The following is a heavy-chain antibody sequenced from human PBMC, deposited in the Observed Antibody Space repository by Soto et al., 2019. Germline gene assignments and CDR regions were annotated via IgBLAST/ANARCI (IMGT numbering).Heavy chain of an antibody. CDR2: INPSRGTT. Sequence: ASVKVSCKASGYTFITYLMHWVRQAPGQGLEWMGVINPSRGTTTYAQKFQDRVTMTRDTSASTVYMELSSLRSEDTAMYYCARSYISSSYWFDSWGQGTLVTVSS. V-gene: IGHV1-46*03. D-gene: IGHD6-6*01. CDR3: ARSYISSSYWFDS. J-gene: IGHJ5*01. CDR1: GYTFITYL.